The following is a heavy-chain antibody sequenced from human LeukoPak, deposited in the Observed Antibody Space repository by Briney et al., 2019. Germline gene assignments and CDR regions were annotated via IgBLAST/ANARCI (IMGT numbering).Heavy chain of an antibody. V-gene: IGHV1-69*13. CDR3: ATKAEYYDSSGYPPYYYYYMDV. J-gene: IGHJ6*03. Sequence: SVKVSCKASGGTFSSYAISWVRQAPGQGLEWMGGIIPIFGTANYAQKFQGRVTITADESTSTAYMELSSLRSEDTAVYYCATKAEYYDSSGYPPYYYYYMDVWGKGTTVTISS. CDR2: IIPIFGTA. CDR1: GGTFSSYA. D-gene: IGHD3-22*01.